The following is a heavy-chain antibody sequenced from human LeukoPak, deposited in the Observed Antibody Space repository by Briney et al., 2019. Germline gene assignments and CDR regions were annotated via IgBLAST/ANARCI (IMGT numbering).Heavy chain of an antibody. CDR3: ARLWSTYCNGGSCPHQPNY. CDR2: IYYSGST. CDR1: GGSFSGYH. Sequence: SETLSLTCAVYGGSFSGYHWGWIRQPPGKGLEWIGNIYYSGSTYYNPSLKSRVTISGDTSKNQFSLKLRSVTAADTAVYYCARLWSTYCNGGSCPHQPNYWGQGTLVTVSS. V-gene: IGHV4-34*01. J-gene: IGHJ4*02. D-gene: IGHD2-15*01.